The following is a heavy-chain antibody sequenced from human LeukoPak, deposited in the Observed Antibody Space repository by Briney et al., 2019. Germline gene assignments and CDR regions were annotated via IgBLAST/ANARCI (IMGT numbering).Heavy chain of an antibody. CDR2: IRYDGSNK. D-gene: IGHD3-3*01. CDR3: AKVPPALNLEWLTSGHYYYYMDV. J-gene: IGHJ6*03. CDR1: GFTFSSYG. Sequence: GGFLRLSCAASGFTFSSYGMHWVRQAPGKGLEWVAFIRYDGSNKYYADSVKGRFTISRDNSKNTLYLQMNSLRAEDTAVYYCAKVPPALNLEWLTSGHYYYYMDVWGKGTTVTVSS. V-gene: IGHV3-30*02.